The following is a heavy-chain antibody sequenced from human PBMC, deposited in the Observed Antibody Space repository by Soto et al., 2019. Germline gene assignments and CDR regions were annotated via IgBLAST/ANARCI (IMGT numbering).Heavy chain of an antibody. V-gene: IGHV3-11*01. Sequence: LRLSCAASGFTFSDLYMTWIRQAPGKGLEWVSYISGGGETIHYADSVKGRFTVSRDNARKSLYLQMNSLRAEDTAVYYCASDPYYYASGYWGQGTLVTVSS. CDR3: ASDPYYYASGY. D-gene: IGHD3-10*01. CDR1: GFTFSDLY. CDR2: ISGGGETI. J-gene: IGHJ4*02.